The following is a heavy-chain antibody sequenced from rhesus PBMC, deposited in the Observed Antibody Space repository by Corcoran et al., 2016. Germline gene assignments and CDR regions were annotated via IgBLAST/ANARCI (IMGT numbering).Heavy chain of an antibody. CDR3: TRGLQNYFDY. CDR1: GLNFSHDY. V-gene: IGHV3-184*01. J-gene: IGHJ4*01. CDR2: IRSKAYGGTA. Sequence: EVQLVESGGGLVQPGGSLRLSCAASGLNFSHDYMYWVLQDPGKGREWVGLIRSKAYGGTAEYAASVKGRFTISRDDSKSIAYLQMSSLKTEDTAVYYCTRGLQNYFDYWGQGVLVTVSS.